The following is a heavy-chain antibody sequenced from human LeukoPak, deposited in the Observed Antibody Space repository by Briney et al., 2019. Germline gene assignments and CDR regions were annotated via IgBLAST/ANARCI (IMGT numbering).Heavy chain of an antibody. J-gene: IGHJ4*02. CDR2: ISGYNGNT. V-gene: IGHV1-18*01. CDR3: ARDGYFDY. Sequence: ASVKVSCKASGYTFSTYGIAWVRQAPGQGLEWMGWISGYNGNTNYAQKFQGRVTMTTDTTTTTAYMELRSLRSDDTAVYYCARDGYFDYWGQGVPVTVSS. CDR1: GYTFSTYG.